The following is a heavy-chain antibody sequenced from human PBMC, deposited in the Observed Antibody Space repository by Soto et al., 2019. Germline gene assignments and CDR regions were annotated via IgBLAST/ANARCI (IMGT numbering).Heavy chain of an antibody. CDR1: GFTFSSYA. V-gene: IGHV3-23*01. D-gene: IGHD2-2*01. CDR2: ISGSGGST. J-gene: IGHJ6*03. Sequence: HPGGSLRLSCAASGFTFSSYAMSWVRQAPGKGLEWVSAISGSGGSTYYADSVKGRFTISRDNSKNTLYLQMNSLRAEDTAVYYCAKEGAAAMVGFVGYYYYYMDVWGKGTTVTVSS. CDR3: AKEGAAAMVGFVGYYYYYMDV.